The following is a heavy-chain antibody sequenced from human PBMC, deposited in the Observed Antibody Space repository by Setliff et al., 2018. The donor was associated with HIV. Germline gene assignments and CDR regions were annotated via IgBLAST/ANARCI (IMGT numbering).Heavy chain of an antibody. CDR3: ARGRYRSRWYASDHYYIDV. D-gene: IGHD6-13*01. J-gene: IGHJ6*03. CDR1: GGSFSSDSYY. Sequence: NPSETLSLTCSVSGGSFSSDSYYWGWIRQFPGKGLEWIGSIYYSGSTYYHPSLKSRVTISVETSKNQFSLKLRSVTAAATALYYCARGRYRSRWYASDHYYIDVWGKGTTVTVSS. V-gene: IGHV4-39*01. CDR2: IYYSGST.